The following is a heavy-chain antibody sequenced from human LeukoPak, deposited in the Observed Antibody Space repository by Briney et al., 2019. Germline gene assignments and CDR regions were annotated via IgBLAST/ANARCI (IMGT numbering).Heavy chain of an antibody. CDR3: ARKPPSDAFDI. CDR2: IHTSGST. Sequence: SETLSLTCTVSGGSISSYYWSWIRQPPGKGLEWIGYIHTSGSTNYNPSLKGRVTISVAKNQFPLKLTSVTAADTAVYYCARKPPSDAFDIWGQGTMVTVSS. V-gene: IGHV4-4*09. CDR1: GGSISSYY. J-gene: IGHJ3*02.